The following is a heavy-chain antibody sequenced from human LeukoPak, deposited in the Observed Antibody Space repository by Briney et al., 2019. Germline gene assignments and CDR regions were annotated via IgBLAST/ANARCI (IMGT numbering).Heavy chain of an antibody. CDR3: ARVGGGYSGYDLYYFDY. Sequence: GGSLRLSCAASGFTFSSYGMHWVRQAPGKGLEWVAVISYDGSNKYYADSVKGRFTISRDNSKNTLYLQMNSLRVEDTAVYYCARVGGGYSGYDLYYFDYWGQGTLVTVSS. J-gene: IGHJ4*02. CDR2: ISYDGSNK. D-gene: IGHD5-12*01. CDR1: GFTFSSYG. V-gene: IGHV3-30*03.